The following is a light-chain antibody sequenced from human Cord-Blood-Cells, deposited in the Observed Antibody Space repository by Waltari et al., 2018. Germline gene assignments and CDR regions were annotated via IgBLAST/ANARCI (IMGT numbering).Light chain of an antibody. CDR3: NSRDSSGNHLV. J-gene: IGLJ3*02. V-gene: IGLV3-19*01. Sequence: SSELTQDPAVSVALGQTVRITCQGDSLRSYYASWYQQKPGQAPVLVLYGKNNRPSVLPDLFSGSSSGKTASLTITGAQAVDEADYYCNSRDSSGNHLVFGGGTKLTVL. CDR1: SLRSYY. CDR2: GKN.